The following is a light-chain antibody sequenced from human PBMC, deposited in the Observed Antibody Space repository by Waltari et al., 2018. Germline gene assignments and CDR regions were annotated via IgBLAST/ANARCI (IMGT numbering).Light chain of an antibody. Sequence: DIQMTQSPSSLSASVGDRVTITCRASQSVINYLNWYQQKPGKAPELLISAASSLQSGVPSRFSGSGSGTDFTLTISSLQPEDFASYFCQQTYSTLWTFGQGTKVEIK. CDR3: QQTYSTLWT. CDR1: QSVINY. V-gene: IGKV1-39*01. CDR2: AAS. J-gene: IGKJ1*01.